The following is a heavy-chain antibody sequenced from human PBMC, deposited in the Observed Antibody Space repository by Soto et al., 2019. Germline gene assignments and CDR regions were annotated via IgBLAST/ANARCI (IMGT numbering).Heavy chain of an antibody. Sequence: EVHLVQSGGGLVQPGGSLRLSCAASGFSFSTYWRHWVRQVQGKGLVWVSRINTDGRSTIYADPVKGRFTISRDNTKNTLFLQMNSLRPEDTAVYYCAREGAVTTDYWGQGTRVIVSS. V-gene: IGHV3-74*01. J-gene: IGHJ4*02. D-gene: IGHD4-17*01. CDR3: AREGAVTTDY. CDR1: GFSFSTYW. CDR2: INTDGRST.